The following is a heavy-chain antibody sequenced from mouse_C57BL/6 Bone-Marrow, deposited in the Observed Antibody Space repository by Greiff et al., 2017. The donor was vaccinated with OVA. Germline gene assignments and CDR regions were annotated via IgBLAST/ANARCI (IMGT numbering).Heavy chain of an antibody. J-gene: IGHJ4*01. D-gene: IGHD1-1*01. CDR2: INYDGSST. V-gene: IGHV5-16*01. CDR3: ARDRGYYGAMDY. Sequence: EVKLMESEGGLVQPGRSMKLSCTASGFTFSDYYMAWVRQVPEKGLEWVANINYDGSSTYYLDSLKSRFIISRDNAKNILYLQMSSLKSEDTATYYCARDRGYYGAMDYWGQGTSVTVSS. CDR1: GFTFSDYY.